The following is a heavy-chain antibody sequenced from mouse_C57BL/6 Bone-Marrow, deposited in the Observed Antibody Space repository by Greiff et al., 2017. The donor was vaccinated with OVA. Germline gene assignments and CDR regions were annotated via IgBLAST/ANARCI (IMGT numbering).Heavy chain of an antibody. CDR1: GFNIKDDY. J-gene: IGHJ3*01. CDR2: LDPENGDT. CDR3: TTPERFAY. V-gene: IGHV14-4*01. Sequence: VQLQQSGAELVRPGASVKLSCTASGFNIKDDYMHWVKQRPEQGLEWIGWLDPENGDTEYASKFQGKATITADTSSNTAYLQLSSLTSEDTAVYYCTTPERFAYWGQGTLVTVSA.